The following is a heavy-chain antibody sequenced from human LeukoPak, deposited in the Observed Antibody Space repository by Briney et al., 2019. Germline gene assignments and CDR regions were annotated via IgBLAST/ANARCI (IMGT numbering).Heavy chain of an antibody. Sequence: GGSLRLSCAASGFTFSSYAMHWVRQAPGKGLEYVSAISSNGGSTYYANSVKGRFTISRDNSKNTLYLQMGSLRAEDMAVYYCAGGPQHRYCSSTSCYTIYLPFDYWGQGTLVTVSS. J-gene: IGHJ4*02. CDR2: ISSNGGST. D-gene: IGHD2-2*02. CDR3: AGGPQHRYCSSTSCYTIYLPFDY. CDR1: GFTFSSYA. V-gene: IGHV3-64*01.